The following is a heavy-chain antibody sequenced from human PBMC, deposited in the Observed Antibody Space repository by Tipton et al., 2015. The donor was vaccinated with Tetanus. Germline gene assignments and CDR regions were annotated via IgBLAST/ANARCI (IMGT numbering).Heavy chain of an antibody. J-gene: IGHJ4*02. D-gene: IGHD3-10*02. V-gene: IGHV4-39*01. Sequence: LRLSCTVSGGSISSSSYYWGWIRQPPGKGLEWIGSIYYSGSTYYNPSLKSRVTISVDTSKNLFPLKLSSVTAADTAVYYCASSITMLEGVDYWGQGTLVTVSS. CDR3: ASSITMLEGVDY. CDR1: GGSISSSSYY. CDR2: IYYSGST.